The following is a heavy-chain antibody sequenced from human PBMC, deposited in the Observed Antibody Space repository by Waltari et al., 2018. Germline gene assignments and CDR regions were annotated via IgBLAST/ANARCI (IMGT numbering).Heavy chain of an antibody. CDR2: IYYSGGT. CDR1: GGSISSSSYY. V-gene: IGHV4-39*01. CDR3: ARRTGDSSGYYSDAFDI. J-gene: IGHJ3*02. D-gene: IGHD3-22*01. Sequence: QLQLQESGPGLVKPSETLSLTCTVSGGSISSSSYYWGWIRQPPGKGLEWIGSIYYSGGTYYNPSLKSRVTISVDTSKNQVSLKLSSVTAADTAVYYCARRTGDSSGYYSDAFDIWGQGTMVTVSS.